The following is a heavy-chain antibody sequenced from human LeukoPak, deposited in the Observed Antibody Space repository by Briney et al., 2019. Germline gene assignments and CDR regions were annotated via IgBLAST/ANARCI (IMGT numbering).Heavy chain of an antibody. V-gene: IGHV1-2*02. CDR2: LNPNTLVT. CDR3: ARKDGGRDGMDV. D-gene: IGHD4-23*01. J-gene: IGHJ6*02. Sequence: ASVKVSCRASGYTFTDYYMHWVRQAPGQGLEWVGWLNPNTLVTKYAQHFQGRVSMTWDTSISTGYMDLHSLTSDDTAVYYCARKDGGRDGMDVWGQGTTVTVSS. CDR1: GYTFTDYY.